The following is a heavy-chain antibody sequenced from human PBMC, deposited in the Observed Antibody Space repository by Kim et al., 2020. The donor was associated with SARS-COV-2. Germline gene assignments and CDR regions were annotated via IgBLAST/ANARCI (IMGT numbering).Heavy chain of an antibody. V-gene: IGHV3-74*01. CDR3: VRIYSSSSFGY. D-gene: IGHD6-6*01. J-gene: IGHJ4*02. Sequence: GGSLRLSCAASGFTFSSYWMHWVRQAPGKGLVWVSRINGDGGTTIYADSVKGRFTISRDNAKNTLYLQINSLRAEDTAVYYCVRIYSSSSFGYWGQGTLVTVSS. CDR2: INGDGGTT. CDR1: GFTFSSYW.